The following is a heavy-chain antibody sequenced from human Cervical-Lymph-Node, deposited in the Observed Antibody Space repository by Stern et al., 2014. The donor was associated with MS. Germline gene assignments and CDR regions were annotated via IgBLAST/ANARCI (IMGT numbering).Heavy chain of an antibody. CDR3: AREKGGSFREGAFDS. CDR1: GYTFTDYF. J-gene: IGHJ4*01. Sequence: QMQLVQSGAEVRKPGASVKVSCEASGYTFTDYFLHWLRQAPGQGLEWMGWINTKTGATNSAQNVQGRLTMSRDTSIVTASMDLSSLKSNDTAVYFCAREKGGSFREGAFDSWGHGTLVTVSS. CDR2: INTKTGAT. V-gene: IGHV1-2*02. D-gene: IGHD3-10*01.